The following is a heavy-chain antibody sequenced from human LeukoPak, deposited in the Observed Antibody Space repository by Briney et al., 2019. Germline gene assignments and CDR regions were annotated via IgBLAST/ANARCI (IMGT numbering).Heavy chain of an antibody. D-gene: IGHD3-3*01. CDR3: AKDAPLEWFGSPAHYFDY. J-gene: IGHJ4*02. CDR1: GFTFSSYG. CDR2: IWYDGSNK. Sequence: GGSLRLSCAASGFTFSSYGMHCVRQAPGKGLEWVAVIWYDGSNKYYADSVKGRFTISRDNSKNTLYLQMNSLRAEDTAVYYCAKDAPLEWFGSPAHYFDYWGQGTLVTVSS. V-gene: IGHV3-33*06.